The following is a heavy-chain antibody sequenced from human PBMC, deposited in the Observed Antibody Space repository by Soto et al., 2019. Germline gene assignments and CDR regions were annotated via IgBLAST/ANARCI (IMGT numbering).Heavy chain of an antibody. CDR3: ARGPNTIFGVAFNWFDP. V-gene: IGHV1-69*13. Sequence: GASVKVSCKASGGTFSSYAISWVRQAPGQGLEWMGGIIPIFGTANYAQKFQGRVTITADESTSTAYMELSSLRSEDTAVYYCARGPNTIFGVAFNWFDPWGQGTLVTVSS. CDR2: IIPIFGTA. J-gene: IGHJ5*02. D-gene: IGHD3-3*01. CDR1: GGTFSSYA.